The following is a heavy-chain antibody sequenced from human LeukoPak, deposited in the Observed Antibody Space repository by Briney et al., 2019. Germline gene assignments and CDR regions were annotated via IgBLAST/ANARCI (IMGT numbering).Heavy chain of an antibody. CDR2: INHSGST. V-gene: IGHV4-34*01. CDR1: GGSFSGYH. J-gene: IGHJ4*02. D-gene: IGHD5-12*01. Sequence: SETLSLTCAVYGGSFSGYHWSWIRKPPGKGLEWIGEINHSGSTNYNPSLKSRVTMSIDTSKNQFSLQLSSVTAADTAVYYCARRNYGYDFPYWGQGTLVTVSS. CDR3: ARRNYGYDFPY.